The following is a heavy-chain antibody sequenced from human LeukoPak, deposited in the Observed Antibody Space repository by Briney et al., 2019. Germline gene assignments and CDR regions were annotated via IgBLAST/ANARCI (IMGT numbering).Heavy chain of an antibody. CDR3: AREQRSSGWYLGYYYYYMDV. J-gene: IGHJ6*03. V-gene: IGHV4-61*02. CDR2: IYASGST. CDR1: GGSISSGSYY. D-gene: IGHD6-19*01. Sequence: SETLSLTCTVSGGSISSGSYYWSWIRQPAGKGLKWIGRIYASGSTYYNPSLKSRVTISVDTSKNQFSLKLSSVTAADTAVYYCAREQRSSGWYLGYYYYYMDVWGKGTTVTISS.